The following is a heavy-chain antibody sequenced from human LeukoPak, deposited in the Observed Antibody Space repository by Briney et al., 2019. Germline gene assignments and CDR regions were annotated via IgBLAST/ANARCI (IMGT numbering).Heavy chain of an antibody. Sequence: SETLSLTCTVSGGSISSSSYYWSWVRQPPGKGLEWIGEINHSGSTNYSPSLKSRVTIAVDTSKNQFSLNLNSVTAADTGVYYCARVPTSSWPSPDYWGQGTLVTVSS. J-gene: IGHJ4*02. V-gene: IGHV4-39*07. CDR3: ARVPTSSWPSPDY. CDR2: INHSGST. CDR1: GGSISSSSYY. D-gene: IGHD6-13*01.